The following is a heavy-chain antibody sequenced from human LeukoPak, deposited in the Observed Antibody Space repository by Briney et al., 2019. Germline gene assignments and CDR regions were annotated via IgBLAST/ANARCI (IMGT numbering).Heavy chain of an antibody. CDR3: ASTLRFLPYRRFDY. Sequence: SETLSLTCSVSGGSIISSNYYWGWIRQPPGKGLEWIGSIYQSGSGSSYYNPSLKSRVTIFGDTSKNQFFLRLSSVTAADTAVYYCASTLRFLPYRRFDYWGQGALVTVPS. CDR1: GGSIISSNYY. CDR2: IYQSGSGSS. J-gene: IGHJ4*02. V-gene: IGHV4-39*01. D-gene: IGHD3-3*01.